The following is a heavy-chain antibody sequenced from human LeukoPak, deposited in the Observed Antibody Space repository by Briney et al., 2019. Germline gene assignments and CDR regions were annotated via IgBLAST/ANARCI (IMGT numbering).Heavy chain of an antibody. Sequence: PGGSLRLSCAASGFTVSSNYMNWVRQAPGKGLEWVSVIYSGGNTHYADSVKGRFTISRDSSKNTLYLQMSSLRAEDTAVYYCARGVAAYWYFDLWGRGTLVTVSS. CDR2: IYSGGNT. D-gene: IGHD6-19*01. V-gene: IGHV3-66*01. CDR3: ARGVAAYWYFDL. J-gene: IGHJ2*01. CDR1: GFTVSSNY.